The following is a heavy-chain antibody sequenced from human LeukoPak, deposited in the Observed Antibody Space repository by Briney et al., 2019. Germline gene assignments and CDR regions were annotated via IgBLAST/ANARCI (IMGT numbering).Heavy chain of an antibody. CDR2: INHSGST. D-gene: IGHD6-19*01. Sequence: SETLSLTCAVYGGSFSGYYWSWIRQPPGKGLEWIGEINHSGSTNYNPSLKSRVTISVDTSKNQFSLKLSSVTAADTAVYYCARDRVSSGWYQGDYWGQGTLVTVSS. J-gene: IGHJ4*02. CDR1: GGSFSGYY. V-gene: IGHV4-34*01. CDR3: ARDRVSSGWYQGDY.